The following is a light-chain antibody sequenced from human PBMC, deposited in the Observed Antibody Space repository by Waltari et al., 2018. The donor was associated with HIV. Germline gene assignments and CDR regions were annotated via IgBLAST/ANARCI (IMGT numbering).Light chain of an antibody. J-gene: IGKJ3*01. CDR2: GAS. V-gene: IGKV3-15*01. CDR3: QQYNSWPLT. CDR1: QNVSTN. Sequence: ETAITQSPGALSVSPGERVTLSCRASQNVSTNLAWYQQKPGQPPRPSIYGASARATDGPARFSGSGSGTEFNLSIAALRSEDLAVYFCQQYNSWPLTFGPGSKVNIK.